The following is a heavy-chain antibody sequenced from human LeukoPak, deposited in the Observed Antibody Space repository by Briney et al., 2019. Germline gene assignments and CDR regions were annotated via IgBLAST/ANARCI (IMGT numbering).Heavy chain of an antibody. CDR3: TTAVSYDFWSGSTYYFDY. J-gene: IGHJ4*02. D-gene: IGHD3-3*01. Sequence: GSLRLSCAASGFTLSNAWMSWVRQAPGKGLEWVGRIKSKTEGGTTDYAAPVKGRFTISRDDSKNTLYLQMNSLKTEDTAVYYCTTAVSYDFWSGSTYYFDYWGQGTLVTVSS. CDR2: IKSKTEGGTT. CDR1: GFTLSNAW. V-gene: IGHV3-15*01.